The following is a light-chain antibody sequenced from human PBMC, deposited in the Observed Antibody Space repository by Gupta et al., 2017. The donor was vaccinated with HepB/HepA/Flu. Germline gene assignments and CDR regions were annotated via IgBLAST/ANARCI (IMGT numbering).Light chain of an antibody. CDR3: AAWDDSLSGPV. V-gene: IGLV1-47*01. J-gene: IGLJ2*01. CDR1: SSNIGSNY. Sequence: QSVLTQPPSASGTPGQRVTISCSGSSSNIGSNYVYWYQQLPGPAPKLLIYRNNQRPSGVPGRFSGSKSGTSASLAISGLRSEDEADYYCAAWDDSLSGPVFGGGTELTVL. CDR2: RNN.